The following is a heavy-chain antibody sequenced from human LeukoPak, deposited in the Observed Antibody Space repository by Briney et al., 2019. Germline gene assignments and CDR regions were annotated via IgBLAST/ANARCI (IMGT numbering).Heavy chain of an antibody. V-gene: IGHV1-18*01. CDR3: ARDIVATSHDY. CDR1: GYTFTSYG. Sequence: GASVKVSCKASGYTFTSYGISWVRQAPGQGLEWMGWISAYNGNTNYAQKLQGRVTMTTDTSTSTAYLELRGLTSDDTAVYYCARDIVATSHDYWGQGTLVTVSS. J-gene: IGHJ4*02. CDR2: ISAYNGNT. D-gene: IGHD5-12*01.